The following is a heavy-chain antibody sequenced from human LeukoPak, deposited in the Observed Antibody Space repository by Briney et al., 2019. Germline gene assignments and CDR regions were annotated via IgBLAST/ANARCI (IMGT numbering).Heavy chain of an antibody. Sequence: QAGGSLRLSCAASGFTFSNYVMSWVRQGPGKGLEWVSYISSSGSTIYYADSVKVRFTIPRDNAKNSLYLEMNSLRAEDTAVYYCARDGVDRTGGFDYWGQGTLVTVSS. CDR3: ARDGVDRTGGFDY. J-gene: IGHJ4*02. CDR2: ISSSGSTI. CDR1: GFTFSNYV. V-gene: IGHV3-48*04. D-gene: IGHD3-10*01.